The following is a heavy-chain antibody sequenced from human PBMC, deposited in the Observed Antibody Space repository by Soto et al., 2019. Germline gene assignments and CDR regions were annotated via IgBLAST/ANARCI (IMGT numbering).Heavy chain of an antibody. J-gene: IGHJ6*02. CDR3: ARGPLSSFAMDV. CDR1: GYTFTGYY. CDR2: INPNSGGA. D-gene: IGHD3-10*02. V-gene: IGHV1-2*02. Sequence: ASVKVSCKVSGYTFTGYYIHWVRQAPGQGLEWMAWINPNSGGAYYAQKFQDRITVTRDKSISTAYMELSSLTSDDTAVYYCARGPLSSFAMDVWGQGTTVTVSS.